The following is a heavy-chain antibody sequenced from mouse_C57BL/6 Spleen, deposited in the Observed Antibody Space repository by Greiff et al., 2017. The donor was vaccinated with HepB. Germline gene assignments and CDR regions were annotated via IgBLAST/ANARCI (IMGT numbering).Heavy chain of an antibody. CDR1: GYTFTDYY. V-gene: IGHV1-76*01. D-gene: IGHD1-1*01. J-gene: IGHJ4*01. Sequence: QVQLQQSGAELVRPGASVKLSCKASGYTFTDYYINWVKQRPGQGLEWIARIYPGSGNTYYNEKFKGKATLTAEKSSSTAYMQLSSLTSEDSAVYFCARSHYYGSSYVEVPIYYAIDYWGQGTSVTVSS. CDR2: IYPGSGNT. CDR3: ARSHYYGSSYVEVPIYYAIDY.